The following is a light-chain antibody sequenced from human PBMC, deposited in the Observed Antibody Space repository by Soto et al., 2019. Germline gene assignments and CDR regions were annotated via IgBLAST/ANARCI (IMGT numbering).Light chain of an antibody. CDR2: DND. J-gene: IGLJ2*01. CDR1: SSNVGSNS. V-gene: IGLV1-51*01. Sequence: QSVLTQPPSVSAAPGQKVTISCSGSSSNVGSNSVSWYQQLPGTAPKLLIYDNDKRPSGIPDRFSGSKSGTSATLGITGLQTGDEADYYCGTYDNSQSVYWIFGGGTKLTVL. CDR3: GTYDNSQSVYWI.